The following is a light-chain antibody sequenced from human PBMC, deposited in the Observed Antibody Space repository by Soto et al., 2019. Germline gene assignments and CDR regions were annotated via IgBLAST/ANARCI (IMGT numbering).Light chain of an antibody. CDR2: EVS. Sequence: QSLLTHPSSLSGSPGQSITISCTGTSSDVGGYNYVSWYQQHPGKAPKLMIYEVSNRPSGVSNRFSGSKSGNTASLTISGLQAEDEADYYCSSYTSSSTPDVFGTGTKVTVL. V-gene: IGLV2-14*01. CDR1: SSDVGGYNY. CDR3: SSYTSSSTPDV. J-gene: IGLJ1*01.